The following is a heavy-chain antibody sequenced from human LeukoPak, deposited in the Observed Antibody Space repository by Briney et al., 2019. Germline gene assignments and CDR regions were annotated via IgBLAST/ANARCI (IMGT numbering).Heavy chain of an antibody. D-gene: IGHD3-22*01. CDR1: GGTFSSYA. CDR3: AGGPYDSSHFDY. Sequence: GSSVKVSCKASGGTFSSYAISWVRQAPGQGLEWMGRIIPIFGTANYAQEFQGRVTITTDESTSTAYMELSSLRSEDTAVYYCAGGPYDSSHFDYWGQGTLVTVSS. CDR2: IIPIFGTA. J-gene: IGHJ4*02. V-gene: IGHV1-69*05.